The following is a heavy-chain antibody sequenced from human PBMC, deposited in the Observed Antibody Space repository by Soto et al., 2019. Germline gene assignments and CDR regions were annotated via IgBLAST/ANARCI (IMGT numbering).Heavy chain of an antibody. CDR3: ARGYCSGGSCYSYYYYGMDV. J-gene: IGHJ6*02. CDR2: IYPGDSDT. D-gene: IGHD2-15*01. CDR1: GYSFTSYW. V-gene: IGHV5-51*01. Sequence: GESLKISCKGSGYSFTSYWIGWVRQMPGKGLEWMGIIYPGDSDTRYSPSFQGQVTISADKSISTAYLQWSSLKASDTAMYYCARGYCSGGSCYSYYYYGMDVWGQGTTVTFSS.